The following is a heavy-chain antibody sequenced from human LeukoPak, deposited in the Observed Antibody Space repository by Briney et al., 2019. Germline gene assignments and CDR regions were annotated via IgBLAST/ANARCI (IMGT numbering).Heavy chain of an antibody. J-gene: IGHJ5*02. V-gene: IGHV3-30-3*01. CDR1: GFTFSTYA. D-gene: IGHD2-21*02. CDR2: ILPDGSNS. CDR3: VRDRITVTAAEWFDP. Sequence: GGSLRLSCAASGFTFSTYAMYWVRQAPGKGLEWVAVILPDGSNSFYADSVRGRFTISRDDAKTSLYLQMSSLRAEDTALYYCVRDRITVTAAEWFDPWGQGTLVTVSS.